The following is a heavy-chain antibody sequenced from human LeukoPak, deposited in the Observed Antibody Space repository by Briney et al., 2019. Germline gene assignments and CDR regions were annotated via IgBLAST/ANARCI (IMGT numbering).Heavy chain of an antibody. CDR1: GLTFRAYV. CDR3: ARAGGPNWPDVNWFGP. Sequence: GRTLGLSCEASGLTFRAYVMNWVRQAPGTGLEWVADVLYDGTTKHYADSVKGRFTISRDNSKNTLYLQINSLRLEDTAVYYCARAGGPNWPDVNWFGPWGQGTLVTVSS. J-gene: IGHJ5*02. D-gene: IGHD1-1*01. V-gene: IGHV3-30*03. CDR2: VLYDGTTK.